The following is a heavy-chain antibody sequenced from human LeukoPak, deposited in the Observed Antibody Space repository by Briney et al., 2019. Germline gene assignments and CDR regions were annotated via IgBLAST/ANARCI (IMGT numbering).Heavy chain of an antibody. V-gene: IGHV4-34*01. CDR1: GGSFSGYY. CDR3: VRGRRWFGELFTQGYYYGMDV. Sequence: SETLSLTCAVYGGSFSGYYWSWIRQPPGKGLEWIGEINHSGSTNYNPSLKSRVTISVDTSKNQFSLKLSSVTAADTAVYYCVRGRRWFGELFTQGYYYGMDVWGQGTTVTVSS. J-gene: IGHJ6*02. CDR2: INHSGST. D-gene: IGHD3-10*01.